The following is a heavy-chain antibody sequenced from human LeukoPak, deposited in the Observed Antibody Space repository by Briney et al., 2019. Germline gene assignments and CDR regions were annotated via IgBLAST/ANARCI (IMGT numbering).Heavy chain of an antibody. CDR2: INPSGGST. Sequence: GASVKVSCKASGYIFTSYYMHWVRQAPGQGLEWMGIINPSGGSTSYAQKFQGRVTMTRDTSTSTVYMELSSLRSEDTAVYYCARAHHCSGGSCPLGYWGQGTLVTVSS. D-gene: IGHD2-15*01. J-gene: IGHJ4*02. CDR3: ARAHHCSGGSCPLGY. CDR1: GYIFTSYY. V-gene: IGHV1-46*03.